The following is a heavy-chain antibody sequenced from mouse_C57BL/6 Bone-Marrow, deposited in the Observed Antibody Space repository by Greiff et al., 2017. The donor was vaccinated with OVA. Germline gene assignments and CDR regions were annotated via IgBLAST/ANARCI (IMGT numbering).Heavy chain of an antibody. V-gene: IGHV5-12*01. Sequence: EVQRVESGGGLVQPGGSLKLSRAASGFTFSDYYMYWVRQTPEKRLEWVAYISNGGGSTYYPDTVKGRFTISRDNAKNTLYLQMSRLKSEDTAMYYCARRGFHYYGSSYGWYFDVWGTGTTVTVSS. D-gene: IGHD1-1*01. J-gene: IGHJ1*03. CDR2: ISNGGGST. CDR1: GFTFSDYY. CDR3: ARRGFHYYGSSYGWYFDV.